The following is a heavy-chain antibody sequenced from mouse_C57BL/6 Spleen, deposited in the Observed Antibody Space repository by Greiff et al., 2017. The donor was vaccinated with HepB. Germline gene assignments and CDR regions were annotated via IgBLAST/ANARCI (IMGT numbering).Heavy chain of an antibody. J-gene: IGHJ1*03. D-gene: IGHD3-2*02. CDR1: GFSINSDCY. CDR3: ARDQGTGYFDV. V-gene: IGHV3-3*01. CDR2: TFYSGIT. Sequence: EVQVVESGPSLVRPSQTLSLTCTVTGFSINSDCYWIWIRQFPGNKLEYIGYTFYSGITYYNPSLESRTYITRDTSKNQFSLKLSSVTTEDTATYYCARDQGTGYFDVWGTGTTVTVSS.